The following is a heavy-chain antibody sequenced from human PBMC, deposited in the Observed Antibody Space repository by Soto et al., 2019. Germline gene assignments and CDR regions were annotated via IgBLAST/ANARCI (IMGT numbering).Heavy chain of an antibody. CDR1: GGSISSGGYY. D-gene: IGHD6-6*01. CDR3: AREYSSSYYYYYGMDV. J-gene: IGHJ6*02. Sequence: PSETLSLACTVSGGSISSGGYYWSWIRQHPGKGLEWIGYIYYSGSTYYNPSLKSRVTISVDTSKNQFSLKLSSVTAADTAVYYRAREYSSSYYYYYGMDVWGQGTTVTVSS. CDR2: IYYSGST. V-gene: IGHV4-31*03.